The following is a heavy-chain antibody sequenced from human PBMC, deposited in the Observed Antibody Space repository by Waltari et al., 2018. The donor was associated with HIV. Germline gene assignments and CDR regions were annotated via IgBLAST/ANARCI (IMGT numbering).Heavy chain of an antibody. Sequence: QVQLVQSGAEVKKPGASVKVSCTASGYTFTGYYMQWVRQAPGQGLEWMGWINPNSGGTNYAQKLQGRVTMTRDTSISTAYMELSRLRSDDTAVYYCARTFLYCSGGTCYFDYWGQGTLVTVSS. D-gene: IGHD2-15*01. V-gene: IGHV1-2*02. J-gene: IGHJ4*02. CDR1: GYTFTGYY. CDR3: ARTFLYCSGGTCYFDY. CDR2: INPNSGGT.